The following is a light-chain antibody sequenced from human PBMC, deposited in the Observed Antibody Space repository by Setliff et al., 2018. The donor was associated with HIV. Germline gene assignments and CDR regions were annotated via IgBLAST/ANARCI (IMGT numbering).Light chain of an antibody. CDR2: KDS. CDR3: YSAADNIGV. CDR1: VLAKKY. J-gene: IGLJ1*01. V-gene: IGLV3-27*01. Sequence: SYELTQPSSVSVSPGQTARITCSGDVLAKKYARWFQQKPGQAPVLVIYKDSERPSGIPERFSGSSSGTTVTLTISRAQVEDEAGYYCYSAADNIGVFGTGTKVTVL.